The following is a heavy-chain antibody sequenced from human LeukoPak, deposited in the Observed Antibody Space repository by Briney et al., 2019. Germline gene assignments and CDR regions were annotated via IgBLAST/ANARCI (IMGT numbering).Heavy chain of an antibody. J-gene: IGHJ4*02. CDR2: FDPEDGET. CDR1: GYTLTELS. CDR3: ATVGDGYNMGIYYFDY. D-gene: IGHD5-24*01. V-gene: IGHV1-24*01. Sequence: ASVKVSFKVSGYTLTELSMHWVRQAPGKGLEWMGGFDPEDGETIYAQKFQGRVTMTEDTSTDTAYMELSSLRSEDTAVYYCATVGDGYNMGIYYFDYWGQGTLVTVSS.